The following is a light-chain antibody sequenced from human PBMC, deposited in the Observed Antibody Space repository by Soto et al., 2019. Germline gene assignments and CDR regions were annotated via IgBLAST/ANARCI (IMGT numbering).Light chain of an antibody. J-gene: IGKJ1*01. V-gene: IGKV3-20*01. Sequence: EIVLTQSPGTLSLSPGERATLSCRASHTISSSYLAWYQQKPGQAPRLLMYGISRRATGIPDRFSGSGSGTDFPLTITILEPEDFAVYYCKQYVTSSPRTFGQGTKVDIK. CDR3: KQYVTSSPRT. CDR1: HTISSSY. CDR2: GIS.